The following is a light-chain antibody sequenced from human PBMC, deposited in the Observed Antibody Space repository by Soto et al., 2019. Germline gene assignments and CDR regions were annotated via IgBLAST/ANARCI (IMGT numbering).Light chain of an antibody. CDR1: QSVSSS. Sequence: EIAMTQSPVTMSVSPGERASLSCRASQSVSSSLAWYQQKPGQAPRLLIYGASTRATGIPARFSGSGSGTEFTLTISSLQSEDFAVYYCQQYNNWWTFGQGTKVDIK. J-gene: IGKJ1*01. CDR2: GAS. V-gene: IGKV3-15*01. CDR3: QQYNNWWT.